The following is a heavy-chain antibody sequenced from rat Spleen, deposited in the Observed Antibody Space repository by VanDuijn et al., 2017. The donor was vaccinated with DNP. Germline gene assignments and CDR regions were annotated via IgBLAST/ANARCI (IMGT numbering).Heavy chain of an antibody. CDR3: ARGNDDYYPNWYFDF. CDR2: INYSGTT. Sequence: EVQLQESGPGLVKPSQSLSLTCSVTGFSITSNYWGWIRKFPGNKMEWVGHINYSGTTGYSPSLKSRISITRDTSKNQFFLQLRSVTTEDTATYYCARGNDDYYPNWYFDFWGPGTMVTVSS. J-gene: IGHJ1*01. D-gene: IGHD1-12*03. V-gene: IGHV3-1*01. CDR1: GFSITSNY.